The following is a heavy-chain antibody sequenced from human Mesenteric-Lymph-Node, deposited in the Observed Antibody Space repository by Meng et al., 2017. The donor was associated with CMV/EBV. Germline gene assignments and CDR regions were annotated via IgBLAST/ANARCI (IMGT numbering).Heavy chain of an antibody. CDR2: MSYSGST. J-gene: IGHJ4*02. V-gene: IGHV4-59*13. CDR3: GRDNCGSIDY. D-gene: IGHD7-27*01. Sequence: QVQLEESGPGLVKPSETLSLTCTVSGGSFSSYPWSWIRQPPGKGLEWVGYMSYSGSTNYNPSLKSRITMSLDTSKNQFSLELSSVTAADTAVYYCGRDNCGSIDYWGQGTLVTVSS. CDR1: GGSFSSYP.